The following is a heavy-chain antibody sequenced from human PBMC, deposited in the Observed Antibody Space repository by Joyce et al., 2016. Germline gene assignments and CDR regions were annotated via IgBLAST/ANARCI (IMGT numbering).Heavy chain of an antibody. D-gene: IGHD3-22*01. Sequence: QVQLVQSGAEVKKPGASVKVSCKASGYTFTAYYIHWVRQAPGQGLQWMGWINPYSGGTHYTQKFQGRVTMTRDASISTAYVELSRLGSDDSAIFFCARDRSGYHNAFDVWGQGTMVTVSS. CDR2: INPYSGGT. CDR3: ARDRSGYHNAFDV. CDR1: GYTFTAYY. J-gene: IGHJ3*01. V-gene: IGHV1-2*02.